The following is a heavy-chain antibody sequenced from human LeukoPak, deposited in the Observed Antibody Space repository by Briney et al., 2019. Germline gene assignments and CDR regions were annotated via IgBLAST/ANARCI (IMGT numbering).Heavy chain of an antibody. J-gene: IGHJ4*02. D-gene: IGHD3-22*01. CDR2: IKQDGSEK. V-gene: IGHV3-7*01. CDR1: GFTFSSYW. Sequence: PGGSLRLSCAASGFTFSSYWMSWVRQAPGKGLEWVANIKQDGSEKYYVDSVKGRFTITRDNAKNSLYLQMSSLRAEDTAVYYCARATGSSGYYLNYWGQGTLVTVSS. CDR3: ARATGSSGYYLNY.